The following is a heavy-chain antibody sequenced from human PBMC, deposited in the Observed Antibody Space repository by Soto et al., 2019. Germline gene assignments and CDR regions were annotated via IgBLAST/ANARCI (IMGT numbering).Heavy chain of an antibody. Sequence: SVKVSCKASGGTFSSYAISWVLQAPGQGLEWMGGIIPIFGTANYAQKFQGRVTITADESTSTAYMELSSLRSEDTAVYYCAIIGIAARPRWFDPWGQGTLVTVSS. CDR2: IIPIFGTA. V-gene: IGHV1-69*13. D-gene: IGHD6-6*01. CDR3: AIIGIAARPRWFDP. CDR1: GGTFSSYA. J-gene: IGHJ5*02.